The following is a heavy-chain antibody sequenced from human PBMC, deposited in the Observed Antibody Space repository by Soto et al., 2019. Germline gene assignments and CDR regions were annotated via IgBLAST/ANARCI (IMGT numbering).Heavy chain of an antibody. Sequence: ASGKVSCKASGYTFTGYAMHLVRQAPVQSLELMGWMSAGSFNTEYSQKFQGRVTRTMDTCAIACCMELSSLISEDTAVYYCARAGAAPADFDYWGQGTLVTVSS. CDR2: MSAGSFNT. CDR3: ARAGAAPADFDY. D-gene: IGHD6-25*01. CDR1: GYTFTGYA. V-gene: IGHV1-3*01. J-gene: IGHJ4*02.